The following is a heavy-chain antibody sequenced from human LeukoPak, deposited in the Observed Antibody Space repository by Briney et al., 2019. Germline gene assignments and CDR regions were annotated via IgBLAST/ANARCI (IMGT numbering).Heavy chain of an antibody. Sequence: GGSLRLSCAASGFTFSSYAMSWVRQAPGKGLEWVSAISGSGGSTHYADSVKGRFTISRDNSKNTLYLQMNSLRAEDTAVYYCARGRDYYDSSGFAFDIWGQGTMVTVSS. CDR2: ISGSGGST. J-gene: IGHJ3*02. CDR1: GFTFSSYA. D-gene: IGHD3-22*01. CDR3: ARGRDYYDSSGFAFDI. V-gene: IGHV3-23*01.